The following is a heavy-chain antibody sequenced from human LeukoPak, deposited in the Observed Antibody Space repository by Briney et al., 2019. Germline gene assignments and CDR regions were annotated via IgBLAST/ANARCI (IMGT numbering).Heavy chain of an antibody. Sequence: SETLSLTCTVSGGSISSYYWRWIRQPPGKGLEWIGYIYYSGSTNYNPSLKSRVTISVDTSKNQLSLKLSSVTAADTAVYYCASSYYDFWSGFVVDAFDIWGQGTMVTVSS. J-gene: IGHJ3*02. CDR3: ASSYYDFWSGFVVDAFDI. CDR2: IYYSGST. D-gene: IGHD3-3*01. V-gene: IGHV4-59*01. CDR1: GGSISSYY.